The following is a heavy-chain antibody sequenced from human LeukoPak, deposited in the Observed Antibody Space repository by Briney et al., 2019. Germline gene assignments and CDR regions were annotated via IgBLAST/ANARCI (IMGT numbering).Heavy chain of an antibody. CDR3: ARGCSSGWCY. CDR2: ISSSSRTI. CDR1: GFTFSSYN. V-gene: IGHV3-48*01. Sequence: GGSLRLSCAASGFTFSSYNMNWVRQAPGKGLEWVSYISSSSRTICYADSVKGRFTISRDNAKNSLYLQMNSLRAEDTAVYYCARGCSSGWCYWGQGTLVTVSS. J-gene: IGHJ4*02. D-gene: IGHD6-19*01.